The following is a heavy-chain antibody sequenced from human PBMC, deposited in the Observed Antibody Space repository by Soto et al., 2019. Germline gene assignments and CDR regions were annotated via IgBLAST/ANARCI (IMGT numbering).Heavy chain of an antibody. Sequence: QVQLQESGPGLVKPSQTLSLTCTVSGGSISSGGYYWSWIRQHPGKGLEWIGYIYYSGSTYYNPCRKSRVTRAVDTSKNQFSLKLSSVSAADTVVYYCASRLVYCSGASCLSAGSDVWGQGTTVTFSS. J-gene: IGHJ6*02. V-gene: IGHV4-31*03. D-gene: IGHD2-15*01. CDR1: GGSISSGGYY. CDR2: IYYSGST. CDR3: ASRLVYCSGASCLSAGSDV.